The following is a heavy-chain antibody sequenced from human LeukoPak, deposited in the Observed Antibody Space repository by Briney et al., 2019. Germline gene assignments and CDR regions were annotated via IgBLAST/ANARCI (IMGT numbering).Heavy chain of an antibody. D-gene: IGHD3-22*01. Sequence: QTGGSLRLSCAVSGITLSNYGMSWVRQAPGKGLEWVAGISGSGGSTNYADSVKGRFTISRDNSKNTLYLQMNSLRAEDTAVYYCAKAGVTMIVVVILGLGRDAFDIWGQGTMVTVSS. V-gene: IGHV3-23*01. CDR2: ISGSGGST. CDR3: AKAGVTMIVVVILGLGRDAFDI. J-gene: IGHJ3*02. CDR1: GITLSNYG.